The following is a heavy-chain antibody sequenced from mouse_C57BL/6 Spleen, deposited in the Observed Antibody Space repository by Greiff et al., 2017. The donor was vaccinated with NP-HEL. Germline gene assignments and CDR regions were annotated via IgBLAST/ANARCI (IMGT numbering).Heavy chain of an antibody. Sequence: VKLQESGAELARPGASVKLSCKASGYTFTSYGISWVKQRTGQGLEWIGEIYPRSGNTYYNEKFKGKATLTADKSSSTAYMELRSLTSEDSAVYFCARGGTTVGHYAMDYWGQGTSVTVSS. CDR2: IYPRSGNT. V-gene: IGHV1-81*01. CDR3: ARGGTTVGHYAMDY. J-gene: IGHJ4*01. D-gene: IGHD1-1*01. CDR1: GYTFTSYG.